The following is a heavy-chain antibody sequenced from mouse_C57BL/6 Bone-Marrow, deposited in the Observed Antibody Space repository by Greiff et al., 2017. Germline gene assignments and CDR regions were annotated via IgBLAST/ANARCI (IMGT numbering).Heavy chain of an antibody. V-gene: IGHV1-61*01. Sequence: QVQLQQPGAELVRPGSSVKLSCKASGYTFTSYWMDWVKQRPGQGLEWIGNIYPSDSETHYNQKFKDKATLTVDKSSSTAYMQLSSLTSEDSAVYYCARWGWLPHWYSDVWGTGTTVTVSS. CDR2: IYPSDSET. CDR1: GYTFTSYW. D-gene: IGHD2-3*01. J-gene: IGHJ1*03. CDR3: ARWGWLPHWYSDV.